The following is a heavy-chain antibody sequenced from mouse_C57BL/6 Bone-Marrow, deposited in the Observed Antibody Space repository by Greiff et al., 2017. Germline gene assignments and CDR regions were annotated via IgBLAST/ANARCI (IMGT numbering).Heavy chain of an antibody. Sequence: QVQLQQPGAELVMPGASVKLSCKASGYTFTSYWMHWVKQRPGQGLEWIGEIAPSDSYTNYNQKFKGKSTLTVDKSSSTAYMQLSSLTSEDSAVYYCARGGGGAYWGQGTLVTVSA. CDR1: GYTFTSYW. CDR2: IAPSDSYT. V-gene: IGHV1-69*01. J-gene: IGHJ3*01. CDR3: ARGGGGAY.